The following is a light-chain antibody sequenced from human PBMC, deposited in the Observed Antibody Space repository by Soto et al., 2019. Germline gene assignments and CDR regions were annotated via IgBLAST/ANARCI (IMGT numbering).Light chain of an antibody. Sequence: QSALTQPASVSGSPGQSITISCTGTSSDVGGYNYVSWNQQHPGKDPKVVIYEVTNRPSGVSNRFSGSKSGNTASLTISGLQAEDEADYYCSSYTRSSTWVFGGGTKLTVL. CDR1: SSDVGGYNY. CDR2: EVT. CDR3: SSYTRSSTWV. J-gene: IGLJ3*02. V-gene: IGLV2-14*01.